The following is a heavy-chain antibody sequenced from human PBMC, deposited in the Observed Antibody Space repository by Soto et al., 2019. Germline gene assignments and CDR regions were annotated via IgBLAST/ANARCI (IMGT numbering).Heavy chain of an antibody. V-gene: IGHV5-10-1*01. CDR1: GYSFTSYS. CDR3: ARQKHLGYSYGYYGIDV. Sequence: XESLKVTSEGCGYSFTSYSISLVLQMPGKGLEWMGRIDPSDSYTNYSPSFQGHVTISADKSISTAYLQWSSLKASDTAMYYCARQKHLGYSYGYYGIDVCGQRTTVTVSS. J-gene: IGHJ6*02. D-gene: IGHD5-18*01. CDR2: IDPSDSYT.